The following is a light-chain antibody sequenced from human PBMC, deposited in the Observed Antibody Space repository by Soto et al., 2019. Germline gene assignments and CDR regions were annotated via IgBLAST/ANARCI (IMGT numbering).Light chain of an antibody. J-gene: IGKJ1*01. V-gene: IGKV1-5*01. CDR2: DAS. Sequence: GDRVTITCRASQSINRWLAWYQQKPGKAPKLLIYDASSLESGVPSRFSGSGSGTDFTPTITSLQPDDFATYYCQHPRWTFGQGTKVDIK. CDR3: QHPRWT. CDR1: QSINRW.